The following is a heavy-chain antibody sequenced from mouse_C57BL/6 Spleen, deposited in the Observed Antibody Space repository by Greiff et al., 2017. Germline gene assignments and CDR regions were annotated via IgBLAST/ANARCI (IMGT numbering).Heavy chain of an antibody. CDR2: IDPSDSYT. D-gene: IGHD2-1*01. CDR1: GYTFTSYW. CDR3: ARSYGNCVAWFAY. J-gene: IGHJ3*01. V-gene: IGHV1-69*01. Sequence: QVQLQQPGAELVMPGASVKLSCKASGYTFTSYWMHWVKQRPGQGLEWIGEIDPSDSYTNYNQKFKGKSTLTVDKSSSTAYMQLSSLTSDDSAVYYCARSYGNCVAWFAYWGQGTLVTVSA.